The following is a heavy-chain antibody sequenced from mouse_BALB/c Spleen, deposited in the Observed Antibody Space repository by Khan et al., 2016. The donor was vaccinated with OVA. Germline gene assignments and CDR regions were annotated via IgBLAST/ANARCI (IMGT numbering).Heavy chain of an antibody. CDR3: ASDRLRGFAY. J-gene: IGHJ3*01. D-gene: IGHD2-4*01. CDR2: IDTANGNT. V-gene: IGHV14-3*02. Sequence: EVKLLESGAELVKPGASVKLSCTASGFNIKDTYMHWVKQRPEQGLEWIGRIDTANGNTKYDPKFQGKATITADTSSNTAYLQLSSLTSEDTAVYYWASDRLRGFAYWGQGTLVTVSA. CDR1: GFNIKDTY.